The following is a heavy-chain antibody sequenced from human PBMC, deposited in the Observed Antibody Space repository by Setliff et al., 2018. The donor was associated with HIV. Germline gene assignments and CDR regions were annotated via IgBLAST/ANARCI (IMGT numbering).Heavy chain of an antibody. CDR3: ARDRHYSGLGSYGP. CDR2: IFRSGTT. CDR1: GGSFGDYH. Sequence: ASETLSLTCTISGGSFGDYHWSWIRQPAGRGLEWIGRIFRSGTTDYKFSLKSRVTISIDTSRNQFSLRLTSVTAEATAVYYCARDRHYSGLGSYGPWGPGTLVTVSS. J-gene: IGHJ5*02. D-gene: IGHD3-10*01. V-gene: IGHV4-4*07.